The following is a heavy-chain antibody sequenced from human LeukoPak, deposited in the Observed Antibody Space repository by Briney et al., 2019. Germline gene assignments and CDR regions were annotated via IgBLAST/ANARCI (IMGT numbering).Heavy chain of an antibody. CDR1: GGSISSYY. CDR3: AREGSGSYGWYNWFDP. V-gene: IGHV4-59*01. D-gene: IGHD3-10*01. Sequence: SETLSLTCTVSGGSISSYYWIWLRQPPGKGLEWVGYIYYSGSTNYNPSLKSRVTISVDTSKNQFSLKLSSVTAADTAVYYCAREGSGSYGWYNWFDPWGQGTLVTVSS. CDR2: IYYSGST. J-gene: IGHJ5*02.